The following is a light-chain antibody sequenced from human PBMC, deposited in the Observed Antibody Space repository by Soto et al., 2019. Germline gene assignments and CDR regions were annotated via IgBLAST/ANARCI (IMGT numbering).Light chain of an antibody. J-gene: IGKJ2*01. Sequence: EVLLTQSPATLSVSPGERATLYCRASQSVTNNLAWYQQIPGRAPRLLIHGVSTRATGIPARFSGSGSGTGFTLTIISLHSEDSAGYYCQQYDSWPYTFGQGTKLEIK. CDR3: QQYDSWPYT. CDR1: QSVTNN. V-gene: IGKV3-15*01. CDR2: GVS.